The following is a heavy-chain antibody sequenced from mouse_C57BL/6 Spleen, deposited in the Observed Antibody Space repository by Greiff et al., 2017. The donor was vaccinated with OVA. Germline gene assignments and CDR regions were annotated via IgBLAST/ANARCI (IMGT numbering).Heavy chain of an antibody. V-gene: IGHV1-53*01. CDR2: IDPSDGFT. Sequence: QVQLQQPGTEVVKPGASVRLSCKASGYTFTSYWMHWVKQRPGQGLEWIGNIDPSDGFTRYNERFKNKATLTVDKSSSTAYMQFNSLTSEDSAVYYCARYAPYGMDYWGQGTSVTVSS. J-gene: IGHJ4*01. CDR3: ARYAPYGMDY. D-gene: IGHD6-5*01. CDR1: GYTFTSYW.